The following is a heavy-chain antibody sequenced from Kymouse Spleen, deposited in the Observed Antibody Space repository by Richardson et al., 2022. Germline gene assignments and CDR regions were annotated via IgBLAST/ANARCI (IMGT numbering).Heavy chain of an antibody. CDR1: GYTFTSYG. D-gene: IGHD2-21*02. CDR2: ISAYNGNT. Sequence: QVQLVQSGAEVKKPGASVKVSCKASGYTFTSYGISWVRQAPGQGLEWMGWISAYNGNTNYAQKLQGRVTMTTDTSTSTAYMELRSLRSDDTAVYYCARDGAYCGGDCYSIYWYFDLWGRGTLVTVSS. V-gene: IGHV1-18*01. CDR3: ARDGAYCGGDCYSIYWYFDL. J-gene: IGHJ2*01.